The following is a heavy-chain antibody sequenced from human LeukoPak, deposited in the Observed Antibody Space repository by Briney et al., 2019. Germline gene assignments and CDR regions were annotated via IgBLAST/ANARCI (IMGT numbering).Heavy chain of an antibody. V-gene: IGHV1-46*01. Sequence: ASVKVSCKASGYTFASYYMHWVRQAPGQGLEWMGIINPSGGSTSYAQKFQGRVTMTRDTSTSTVYMELSSLRSEDTAVYYCARARLVGYGMDVWGQGTTVTVSS. J-gene: IGHJ6*02. CDR2: INPSGGST. D-gene: IGHD3-9*01. CDR1: GYTFASYY. CDR3: ARARLVGYGMDV.